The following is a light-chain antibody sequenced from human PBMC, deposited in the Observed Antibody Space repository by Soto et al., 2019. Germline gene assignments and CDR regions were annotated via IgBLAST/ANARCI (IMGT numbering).Light chain of an antibody. CDR2: YNN. Sequence: QSLLTQPPSASETPGQTVSISCSGSNSNIASNTVNWYQHLPGTAPKLLIYYNNQRPSGVPDRFSVSKSGTSASLAICGLKSEDGSDYYRVAWDDTLERYGFGTGT. CDR3: VAWDDTLERYG. V-gene: IGLV1-44*01. J-gene: IGLJ1*01. CDR1: NSNIASNT.